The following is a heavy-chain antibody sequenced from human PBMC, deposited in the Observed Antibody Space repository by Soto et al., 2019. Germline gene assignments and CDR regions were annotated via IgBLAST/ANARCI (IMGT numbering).Heavy chain of an antibody. Sequence: SETLSLTCAVSGYSISSGYYWGWIRQPPGKGLEWIGSIYHSGSTYYNPSLKSRVTISVDTSKNQFSLKLSSVTAADTAVYYCARDYYYGSGSDYWGQGTLVTVS. V-gene: IGHV4-38-2*02. CDR1: GYSISSGYY. CDR3: ARDYYYGSGSDY. D-gene: IGHD3-10*01. J-gene: IGHJ4*02. CDR2: IYHSGST.